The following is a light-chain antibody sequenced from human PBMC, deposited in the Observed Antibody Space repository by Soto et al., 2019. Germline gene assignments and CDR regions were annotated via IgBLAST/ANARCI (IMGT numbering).Light chain of an antibody. CDR1: QSVSSSH. Sequence: DIVLTQSPGTLSLPPGERAILSCSASQSVSSSHLAWYQQKPGQAPRLLIYGASSRATGIPDRFSGSGSGTGFTLTISRLGPEDFAVYYCQQYGTSPPALTFGGGTKVELK. J-gene: IGKJ4*01. CDR3: QQYGTSPPALT. V-gene: IGKV3-20*01. CDR2: GAS.